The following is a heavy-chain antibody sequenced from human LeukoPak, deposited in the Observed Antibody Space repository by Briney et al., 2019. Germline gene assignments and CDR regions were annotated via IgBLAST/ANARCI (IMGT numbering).Heavy chain of an antibody. Sequence: GRSLRLSCAASGFTFSSYAMHWVRQAPGKGLEWVAVISYDGSNKYYADSVKGRFTIPRDNSKNTLYLKMNSLRAEDTAVYYCARSFTAMATYFDYWGQGTLVTVSS. D-gene: IGHD5-18*01. CDR1: GFTFSSYA. J-gene: IGHJ4*02. CDR2: ISYDGSNK. CDR3: ARSFTAMATYFDY. V-gene: IGHV3-30-3*01.